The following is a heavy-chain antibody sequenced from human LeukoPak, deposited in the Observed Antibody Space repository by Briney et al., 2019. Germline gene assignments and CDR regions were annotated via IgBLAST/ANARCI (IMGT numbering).Heavy chain of an antibody. CDR1: GGTFSSYA. CDR2: ISTSNGDT. V-gene: IGHV1-18*01. D-gene: IGHD1-14*01. Sequence: ASVKVSCKASGGTFSSYAISWVRQAPGQGLEWMGRISTSNGDTNYVAKLQGRVTMTTDTSTSTVYMELGSLTFDDTAVYFCARDPYHRLGPPLDLWGQGTLVTVSS. J-gene: IGHJ5*02. CDR3: ARDPYHRLGPPLDL.